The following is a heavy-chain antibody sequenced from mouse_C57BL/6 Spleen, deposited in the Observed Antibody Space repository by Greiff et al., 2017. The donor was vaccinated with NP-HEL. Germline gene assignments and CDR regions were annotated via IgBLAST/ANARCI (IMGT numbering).Heavy chain of an antibody. CDR1: GYTFTSYW. J-gene: IGHJ2*01. D-gene: IGHD1-1*01. CDR2: IYPGSGST. Sequence: VQLQQPGAELVKPGASVKMSCKASGYTFTSYWITWVKQRPGQGLEWIGDIYPGSGSTNYNEKFKSKATLTVDTSSSTAYMQLSSLTSEDSAVYYCARLGIFTTGLFDYWGQGTTLTVSS. V-gene: IGHV1-55*01. CDR3: ARLGIFTTGLFDY.